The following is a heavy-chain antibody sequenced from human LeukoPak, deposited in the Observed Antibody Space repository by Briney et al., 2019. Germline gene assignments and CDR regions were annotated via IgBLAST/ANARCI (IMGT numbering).Heavy chain of an antibody. CDR1: GFTFSNYA. Sequence: GGSLRLSCAASGFTFSNYAMTWVRQAPGKGLEWVSGMSGSGDHIYYADSVKGRFTISRDNSRDTLYLQMNRLRAEDTAIYYCAKVPGDHIGSGRSGYWGQGTLVTVSS. J-gene: IGHJ4*02. V-gene: IGHV3-23*01. D-gene: IGHD3-10*01. CDR2: MSGSGDHI. CDR3: AKVPGDHIGSGRSGY.